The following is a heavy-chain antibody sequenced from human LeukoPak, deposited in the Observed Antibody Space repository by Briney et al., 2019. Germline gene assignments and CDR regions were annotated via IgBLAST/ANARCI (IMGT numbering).Heavy chain of an antibody. J-gene: IGHJ4*02. CDR1: GYTFTDYY. CDR2: LNPDSGAT. CDR3: ARDTSAGGIDY. V-gene: IGHV1-2*02. Sequence: RASVKVSCKASGYTFTDYYMHWVRQAPGQGLEWMGWLNPDSGATDYAQTFQGRVTMTRDTSITTAYMELNRLRSDDTAVYYCARDTSAGGIDYWGQGSLVTVSS. D-gene: IGHD6-13*01.